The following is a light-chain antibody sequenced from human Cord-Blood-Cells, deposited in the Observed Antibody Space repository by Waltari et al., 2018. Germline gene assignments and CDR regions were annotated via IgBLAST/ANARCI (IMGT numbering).Light chain of an antibody. CDR1: SSDVGGYNY. V-gene: IGLV2-14*01. Sequence: QSALTQPASVSGSPGQSITISCTGTSSDVGGYNYVSWYQQHPRKAPKLMIYGVSKLHSGCSNRVSGSKSGNTASLTISGLQAEDEADYYCSSYTSSSLWVFGGGTKLTVL. CDR3: SSYTSSSLWV. CDR2: GVS. J-gene: IGLJ3*02.